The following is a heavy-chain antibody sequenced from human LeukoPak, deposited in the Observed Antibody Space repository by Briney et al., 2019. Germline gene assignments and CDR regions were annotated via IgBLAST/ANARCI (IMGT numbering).Heavy chain of an antibody. Sequence: SETLSLTCTVSGGSISSGDYYWSWIRQPPGKGLEWIGYIYYSGSTYYNPSLKSRVTISVDTSKNQFSLKLSSVTAADTAVYYCARRKSSTSSGWFDPWGQGTLVTVSS. CDR3: ARRKSSTSSGWFDP. V-gene: IGHV4-30-4*01. CDR1: GGSISSGDYY. J-gene: IGHJ5*02. CDR2: IYYSGST. D-gene: IGHD2-2*01.